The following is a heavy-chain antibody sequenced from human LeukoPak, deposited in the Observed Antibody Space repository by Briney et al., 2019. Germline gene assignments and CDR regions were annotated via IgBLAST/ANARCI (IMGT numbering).Heavy chain of an antibody. J-gene: IGHJ4*02. V-gene: IGHV4-59*11. CDR2: IHYSGST. CDR3: SRAGTGLTIPGAY. Sequence: PSETLSLPCSVSGASISSHYWSWIRQPPGEGLEWIGYIHYSGSTNCSPSLKSRVTISLDTSNKQFSLKMISVKAADTAVYICSRAGTGLTIPGAYWGQGNL. D-gene: IGHD1-20*01. CDR1: GASISSHY.